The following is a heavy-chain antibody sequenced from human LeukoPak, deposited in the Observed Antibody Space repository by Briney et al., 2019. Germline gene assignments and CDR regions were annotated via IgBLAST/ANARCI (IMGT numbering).Heavy chain of an antibody. Sequence: GRPLRLSCAASGFTFSSYAMHWVRQAPGKGLEWVAVISYDGSNKYYADSVKGRFTISRDNSKNTLYLQMNSLRAEDTAVYYCASDYYDSSGYLWSLDYWGQGTLVTVSS. J-gene: IGHJ4*02. CDR1: GFTFSSYA. V-gene: IGHV3-30-3*01. D-gene: IGHD3-22*01. CDR3: ASDYYDSSGYLWSLDY. CDR2: ISYDGSNK.